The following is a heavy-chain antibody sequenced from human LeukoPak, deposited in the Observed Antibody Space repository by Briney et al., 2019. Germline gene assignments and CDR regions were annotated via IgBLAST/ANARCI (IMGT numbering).Heavy chain of an antibody. CDR3: AKDRGKHYAPHFDY. J-gene: IGHJ4*02. CDR1: GSTFSSYA. V-gene: IGHV3-30*04. D-gene: IGHD3-10*01. Sequence: GRSLRLSCAASGSTFSSYAMHWVRQAPGKGLEWVAVISYDGSNKYYADSVKGRFTISRDNSKNTLYLQMNSLRAEDTAVYYCAKDRGKHYAPHFDYWGQGTLVTVSS. CDR2: ISYDGSNK.